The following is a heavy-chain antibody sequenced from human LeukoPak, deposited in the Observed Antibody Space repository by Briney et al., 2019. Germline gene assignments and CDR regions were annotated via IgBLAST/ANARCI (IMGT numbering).Heavy chain of an antibody. CDR3: ARRGYRYDYFDD. J-gene: IGHJ4*02. CDR2: IFPGDSDA. Sequence: GESLKISCKGSGYTFRDYWIGWVRQMPGKGLEWMGIIFPGDSDARYSPSFQGRVTISADKSISTAYLQWSSLKASDTAMYYCARRGYRYDYFDDWGQGTLVTVSS. D-gene: IGHD5-18*01. CDR1: GYTFRDYW. V-gene: IGHV5-51*01.